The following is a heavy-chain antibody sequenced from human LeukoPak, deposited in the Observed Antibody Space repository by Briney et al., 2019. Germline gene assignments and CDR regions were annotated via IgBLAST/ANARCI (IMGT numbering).Heavy chain of an antibody. Sequence: QTGGSLRLSCAASGFTFSSYAMSWVRQAPGKGLEWVSAISGSDDNTYYAGSVKDRFTISRDNSKNTLYLQMNSLRAEDTAVYYCAKSGVGVVYFDYWGQGTLVTVSS. CDR3: AKSGVGVVYFDY. J-gene: IGHJ4*02. CDR2: ISGSDDNT. V-gene: IGHV3-23*01. CDR1: GFTFSSYA. D-gene: IGHD3-10*01.